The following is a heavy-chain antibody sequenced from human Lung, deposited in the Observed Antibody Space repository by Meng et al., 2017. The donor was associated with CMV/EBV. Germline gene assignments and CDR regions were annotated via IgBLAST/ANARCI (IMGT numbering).Heavy chain of an antibody. CDR3: ARDRTTGRYFDY. CDR2: IYYSGST. V-gene: IGHV4-30-4*01. J-gene: IGHJ4*02. D-gene: IGHD4-11*01. Sequence: QVPPHEACPGLVNPSQSLSLTCTVSGGSISRGDYYWSWIRQPPGKGLEWIGYIYYSGSTYYNPSLKSRVTISVDTSKNQFSLKLSSVTAADTAVYYCARDRTTGRYFDYWGQGTLVTVSS. CDR1: GGSISRGDYY.